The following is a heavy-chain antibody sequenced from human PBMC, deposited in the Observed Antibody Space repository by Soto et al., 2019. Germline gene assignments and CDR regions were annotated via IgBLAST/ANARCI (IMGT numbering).Heavy chain of an antibody. CDR3: ARESGGATATLDYYYFYMDV. J-gene: IGHJ6*03. CDR1: GYTFTSYG. Sequence: ASVKVSCKASGYTFTSYGISWVRQAPGQGLEWMGWISAYGGATKYAQKFQGRVTVTRDTSIRTVYMELSSLRSDDTAVYYCARESGGATATLDYYYFYMDVWGKGTTVTVSS. V-gene: IGHV1-18*01. D-gene: IGHD5-12*01. CDR2: ISAYGGAT.